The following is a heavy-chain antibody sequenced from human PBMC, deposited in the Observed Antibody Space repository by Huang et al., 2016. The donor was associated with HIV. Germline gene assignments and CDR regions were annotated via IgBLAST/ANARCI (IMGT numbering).Heavy chain of an antibody. CDR3: ASQHIGAAATWF. CDR1: GDFISRNNYY. J-gene: IGHJ4*02. D-gene: IGHD6-13*01. V-gene: IGHV4-39*01. Sequence: QLQLQESGPGQVKPSETLSLTCTVSGDFISRNNYYWGWIRQSPAKGLEWVGSVYQSGSTNYSPSLRSRVTLSVNTSRNQFTMRLNSVTAADTAVYYSASQHIGAAATWFWGRGTQVAVSS. CDR2: VYQSGST.